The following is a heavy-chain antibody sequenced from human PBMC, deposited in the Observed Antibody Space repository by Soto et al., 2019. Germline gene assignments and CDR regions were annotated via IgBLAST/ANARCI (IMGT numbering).Heavy chain of an antibody. V-gene: IGHV1-69*06. D-gene: IGHD6-13*01. CDR2: IIPIFGTA. CDR1: GGTFSSYA. CDR3: ATPSSSSWCPPDYYYDYGMDV. Sequence: QVQLVKSGAEVKKPGSSVKVSCKASGGTFSSYAISWVRPAPGQGLEWMGGIIPIFGTANYAQTFQGRVTRTANKPTSTAYMELTRLTSEDTAVYYWATPSSSSWCPPDYYYDYGMDVWGQGTTVTVSS. J-gene: IGHJ6*02.